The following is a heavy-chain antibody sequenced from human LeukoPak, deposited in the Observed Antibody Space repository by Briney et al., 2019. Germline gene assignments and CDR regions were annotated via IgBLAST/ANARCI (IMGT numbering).Heavy chain of an antibody. Sequence: GASLKISCKGSGSRFTSYWIGWVRQMPGKGLEWMGIIYPGDSDTIYSPSFQGQVTISADKSTSTANLQWSSLKASDTAMYYCARSGGNYYSIWGQGTMVTVSS. CDR3: ARSGGNYYSI. CDR2: IYPGDSDT. CDR1: GSRFTSYW. V-gene: IGHV5-51*01. D-gene: IGHD1-26*01. J-gene: IGHJ3*02.